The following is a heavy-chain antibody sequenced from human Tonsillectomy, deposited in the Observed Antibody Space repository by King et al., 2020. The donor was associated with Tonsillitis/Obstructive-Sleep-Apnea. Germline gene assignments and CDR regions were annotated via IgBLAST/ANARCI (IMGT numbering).Heavy chain of an antibody. V-gene: IGHV3-33*01. CDR3: ARVAGIGYNPDY. CDR1: GFTFSSYG. J-gene: IGHJ4*02. D-gene: IGHD3-3*01. CDR2: IWYDGSNK. Sequence: VQLVESGGGVVQPGRSLRLSCAASGFTFSSYGMHWVRQAPGKGLEWVAVIWYDGSNKYYADSVKGRFTISRDNSKNTLYLQMNSLRAEDTAVYYCARVAGIGYNPDYWGQGTLVTVSS.